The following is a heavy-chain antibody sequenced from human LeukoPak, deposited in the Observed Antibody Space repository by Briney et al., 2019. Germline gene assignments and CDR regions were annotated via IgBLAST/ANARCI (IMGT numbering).Heavy chain of an antibody. Sequence: PSETLSLTCAVYGGSFSGYYWSWIRQPPGKGLGWIGEINHSGSTNYNPSLKSRVTISVDTSKNQFSLKLSSVTAADTAVYYCARGYDFWSALYIGGWFDPWGQGTLVTVSS. D-gene: IGHD3-3*01. CDR1: GGSFSGYY. J-gene: IGHJ5*02. CDR2: INHSGST. CDR3: ARGYDFWSALYIGGWFDP. V-gene: IGHV4-34*01.